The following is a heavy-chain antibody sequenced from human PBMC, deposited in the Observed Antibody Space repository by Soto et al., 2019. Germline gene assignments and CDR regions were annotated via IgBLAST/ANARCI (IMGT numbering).Heavy chain of an antibody. Sequence: QVQLQQWGAGLLKPSETLSLTCAVYCGSFSGYYWSWIRQPPGKGLEWIGEINHSGSTNYNPPLKSLVTMSVDTSKNQFSLKLSSVAAADTAVYFCARTSRFDCWGQGTLVTVSS. CDR3: ARTSRFDC. J-gene: IGHJ4*02. D-gene: IGHD6-6*01. CDR2: INHSGST. V-gene: IGHV4-34*01. CDR1: CGSFSGYY.